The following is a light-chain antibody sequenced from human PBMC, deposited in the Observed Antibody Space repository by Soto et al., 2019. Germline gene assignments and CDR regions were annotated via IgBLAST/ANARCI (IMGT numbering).Light chain of an antibody. Sequence: QSALTQPASVSGSPGQSITISCTGTSSDVGGYNYVSWYQQHPGKAPKLMIYEVSNRPSGVSNLFSCSKSANTASLPISGLQAEDEADYYCSSYTRSSNRLFGGGTKLTVL. CDR3: SSYTRSSNRL. CDR1: SSDVGGYNY. V-gene: IGLV2-14*01. J-gene: IGLJ3*02. CDR2: EVS.